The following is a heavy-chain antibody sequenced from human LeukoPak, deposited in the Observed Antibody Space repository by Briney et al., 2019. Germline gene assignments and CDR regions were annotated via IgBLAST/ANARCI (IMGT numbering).Heavy chain of an antibody. Sequence: GGPLRLSCEAPGLTFIDYGMHWVRQASGRWLEWVAAISHDGSSQNFADSVKGRFTVSRDNSRNTLFLQMNSLRTEDTAVYYCARTVATIALPSFKYWGQGTLVTVSS. D-gene: IGHD5-12*01. V-gene: IGHV3-30*03. CDR2: ISHDGSSQ. CDR3: ARTVATIALPSFKY. J-gene: IGHJ4*02. CDR1: GLTFIDYG.